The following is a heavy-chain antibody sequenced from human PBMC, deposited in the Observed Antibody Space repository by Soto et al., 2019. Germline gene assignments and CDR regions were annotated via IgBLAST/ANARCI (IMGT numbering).Heavy chain of an antibody. Sequence: QIQLVQSGGEVKKPGASVKVSCKSSGYKFISHSITWVRQAPGQGLEWMGRISAYNGNTNYAQKLQGRVTMTTDTSTKNDYMELRSLRSDDTAVYYCARGAFCGGAPGCRDMDVWGQGTTVTVSS. CDR1: GYKFISHS. V-gene: IGHV1-18*01. J-gene: IGHJ6*02. D-gene: IGHD2-21*01. CDR2: ISAYNGNT. CDR3: ARGAFCGGAPGCRDMDV.